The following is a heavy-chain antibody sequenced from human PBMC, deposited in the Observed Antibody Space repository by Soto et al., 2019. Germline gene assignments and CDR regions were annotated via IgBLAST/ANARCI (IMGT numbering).Heavy chain of an antibody. CDR1: GFTFNASW. J-gene: IGHJ4*02. CDR2: IKKDGSEI. D-gene: IGHD6-13*01. CDR3: VKDLWGSSAY. Sequence: EVHLVESGGGLVQPGGSLRLSCAASGFTFNASWMTWVRQAAGKGLEWVANIKKDGSEIYYLESVKGRFTISRDNAKDSLYLQMSSLRAEDTALYYCVKDLWGSSAYWGQGTLVTVSS. V-gene: IGHV3-7*04.